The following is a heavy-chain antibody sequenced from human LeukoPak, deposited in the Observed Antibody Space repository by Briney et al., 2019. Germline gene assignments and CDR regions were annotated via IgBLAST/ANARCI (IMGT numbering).Heavy chain of an antibody. CDR3: ARDLQDPCRGDCYDWFDP. V-gene: IGHV3-23*01. D-gene: IGHD2-21*02. Sequence: GGSLRLSCTASGFTFSAYAMNWVRQAPGKGLEWLADIGNSDGKPYYADSVKGRFTISRDASENTLYLQMNSLRAEDTAVYYCARDLQDPCRGDCYDWFDPWGQGTLVTVSS. CDR2: IGNSDGKP. J-gene: IGHJ5*02. CDR1: GFTFSAYA.